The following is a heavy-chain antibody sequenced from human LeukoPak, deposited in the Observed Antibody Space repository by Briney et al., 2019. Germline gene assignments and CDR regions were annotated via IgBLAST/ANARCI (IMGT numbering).Heavy chain of an antibody. CDR1: GGSISSYY. J-gene: IGHJ3*02. D-gene: IGHD2/OR15-2a*01. V-gene: IGHV4-59*12. Sequence: SETLSLTCTVSGGSISSYYWSWIRQPPGKGLEWIGYIYYSGSTYYNPSLKSRVTISVDTSKNQFFLKLSSVTAADTAVYYCARDCGNIGTMGAFDIWGQGTMVTVSS. CDR2: IYYSGST. CDR3: ARDCGNIGTMGAFDI.